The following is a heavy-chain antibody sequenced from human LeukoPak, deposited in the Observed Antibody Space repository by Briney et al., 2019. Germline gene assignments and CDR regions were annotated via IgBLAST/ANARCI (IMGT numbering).Heavy chain of an antibody. J-gene: IGHJ6*02. CDR1: GDTFTGYD. CDR2: INPNSGGT. CDR3: ARERSGWSLRGGMDV. V-gene: IGHV1-2*04. D-gene: IGHD6-19*01. Sequence: ASVKVSCKASGDTFTGYDMHWVRQAPGQGLECMGLINPNSGGTNYAQKLQGWVTMTRVTASSTAYMELSRLRSDDTAVYYCARERSGWSLRGGMDVWGQGTTVTVPS.